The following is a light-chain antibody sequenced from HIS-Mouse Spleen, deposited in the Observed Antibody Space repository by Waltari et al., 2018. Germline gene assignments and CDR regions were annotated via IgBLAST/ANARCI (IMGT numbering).Light chain of an antibody. CDR2: KVS. CDR1: QSLVHSDGNTY. V-gene: IGKV2-30*02. J-gene: IGKJ3*01. CDR3: MQGTHRPPG. Sequence: DVVMTQSPLSLPVTLGQPASISCRSSQSLVHSDGNTYLNWFQQRPGQSPRRLIYKVSNRDSGVPERFSGSGSGTDFTLKISRVEAEDVGVYYCMQGTHRPPGFGPGTKVDIK.